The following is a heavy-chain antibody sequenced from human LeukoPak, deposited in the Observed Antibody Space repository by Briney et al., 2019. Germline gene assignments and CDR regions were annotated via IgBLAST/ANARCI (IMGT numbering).Heavy chain of an antibody. CDR3: ARGGWDYDSLTGYYIVGYFDE. J-gene: IGHJ4*02. V-gene: IGHV1-18*01. Sequence: ASVKVSCKASGYTFTSYGISWVRHAPGQGFEWMGWNSAYNGNTNYAQKPQGRVNMTTDTSTSTAYMELRSLRSDDTAVYYCARGGWDYDSLTGYYIVGYFDEWGQGTLVTVYS. CDR2: NSAYNGNT. CDR1: GYTFTSYG. D-gene: IGHD3-9*01.